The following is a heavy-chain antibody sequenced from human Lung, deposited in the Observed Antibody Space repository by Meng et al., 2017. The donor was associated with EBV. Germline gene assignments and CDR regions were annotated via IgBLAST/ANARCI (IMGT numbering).Heavy chain of an antibody. CDR1: GYTFTSYG. J-gene: IGHJ5*02. CDR2: ISAYNGNT. CDR3: AASSSSWYQNWFDP. D-gene: IGHD6-13*01. V-gene: IGHV1-18*01. Sequence: QVRLGQSGAEGKKPGSSGKVSCKASGYTFTSYGISWVRQAPGQGLEWMGWISAYNGNTNYAQKLQGRVTMTTDTSTSTAYMELRSLRSDDTAVYYCAASSSSWYQNWFDPWGQGTLVTVSS.